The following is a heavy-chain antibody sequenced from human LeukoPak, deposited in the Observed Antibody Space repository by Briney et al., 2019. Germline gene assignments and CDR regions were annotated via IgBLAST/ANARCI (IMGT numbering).Heavy chain of an antibody. CDR1: GFTVSSNY. CDR3: ARDIRSRDGYNYVDY. D-gene: IGHD5-24*01. CDR2: IYSGGST. V-gene: IGHV3-53*01. Sequence: GGSLRLSRAASGFTVSSNYMSWVRQAPGKGLEWVSVIYSGGSTYYADSVKGRFTISRDNSKNTLYLQMNSLRAEDTAVYYCARDIRSRDGYNYVDYWGQGTLVTVSS. J-gene: IGHJ4*02.